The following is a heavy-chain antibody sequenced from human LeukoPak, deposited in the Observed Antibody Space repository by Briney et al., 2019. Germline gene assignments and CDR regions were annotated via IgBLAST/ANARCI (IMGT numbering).Heavy chain of an antibody. D-gene: IGHD4-23*01. J-gene: IGHJ4*02. CDR3: ARESVAGIDY. CDR2: IWYDGSNK. Sequence: PGGSLRLSCAASGFTFSTYGLHWVRQAPGKGLEWVAVIWYDGSNKYYADSVKGRFTISKDNSKNTLYLQMNSLRAEDTAVYYCARESVAGIDYWGQGTLVTVSS. CDR1: GFTFSTYG. V-gene: IGHV3-33*08.